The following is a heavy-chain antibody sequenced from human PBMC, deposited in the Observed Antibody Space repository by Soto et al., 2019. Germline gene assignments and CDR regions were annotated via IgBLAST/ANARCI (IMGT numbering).Heavy chain of an antibody. CDR2: VNPKRGGT. V-gene: IGHV1-2*02. J-gene: IGHJ2*01. D-gene: IGHD2-21*01. Sequence: QAQLVQSGTEVKKPGASVRVSCKTYGYTFSDYFLHWVRQAPGQGPEWMGFVNPKRGGTQYAPKFQGRVSMTRDTSINTVYMDLSGLTSDDTAVYFCARESVIPGQFWYFDIGCRGTLVTVSS. CDR1: GYTFSDYF. CDR3: ARESVIPGQFWYFDI.